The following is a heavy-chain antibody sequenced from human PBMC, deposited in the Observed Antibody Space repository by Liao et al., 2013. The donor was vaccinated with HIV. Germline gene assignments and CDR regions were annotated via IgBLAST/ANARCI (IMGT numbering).Heavy chain of an antibody. CDR2: MYSSGSA. V-gene: IGHV4-4*07. D-gene: IGHD6-19*01. J-gene: IGHJ4*02. CDR1: GGSFSGYY. CDR3: AREVIAVAGTFNY. Sequence: QVQLQESGPGLVKPSETLPLTCTVYGGSFSGYYWSWVRQPAGKGLEWIGRMYSSGSANYNPSLESRVTMSVDTSNNQFSLQLRSVTAADTAMYYCAREVIAVAGTFNYWGQGALVTVSS.